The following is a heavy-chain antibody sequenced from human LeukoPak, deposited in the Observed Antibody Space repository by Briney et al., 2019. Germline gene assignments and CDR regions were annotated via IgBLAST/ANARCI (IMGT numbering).Heavy chain of an antibody. J-gene: IGHJ6*02. Sequence: SETLSLTCTVSGGSISSGGYYWSWIRQHPGKGLEWIGYIYYSGSTYYNPSLKSRVTISVDTSKNQFSLKLSSVTAADTAVYYCARGYYDSSGYYYVNGYYYYGMDVWGQGTTVTVSS. D-gene: IGHD3-22*01. V-gene: IGHV4-31*03. CDR3: ARGYYDSSGYYYVNGYYYYGMDV. CDR1: GGSISSGGYY. CDR2: IYYSGST.